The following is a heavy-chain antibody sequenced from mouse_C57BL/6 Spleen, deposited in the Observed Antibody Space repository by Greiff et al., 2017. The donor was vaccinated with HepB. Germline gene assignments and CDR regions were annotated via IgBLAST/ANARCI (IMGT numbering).Heavy chain of an antibody. V-gene: IGHV1-55*01. J-gene: IGHJ1*03. CDR3: ARGGYDFCYIEV. Sequence: QVQLQQPGAELVKPGASVKMSCKASGYTFTSYWITWVKQRPGQGLEWIGDIYPGSGSTNYNEKFKSKATLSVDTSSSTAYMQLSSLTSEDSAVYYSARGGYDFCYIEVWGTGTPVTVSS. CDR2: IYPGSGST. D-gene: IGHD2-4*01. CDR1: GYTFTSYW.